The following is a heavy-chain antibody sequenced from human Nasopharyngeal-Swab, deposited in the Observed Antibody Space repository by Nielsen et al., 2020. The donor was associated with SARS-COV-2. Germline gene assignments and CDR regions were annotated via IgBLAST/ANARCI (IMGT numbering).Heavy chain of an antibody. D-gene: IGHD6-19*01. CDR2: INGGNGNT. CDR3: ARAMGSGSLSDWYYYYGMDV. J-gene: IGHJ6*02. Sequence: ASVKVSCKASGYTFTSFAMHWVRPAPGQRLEWMGWINGGNGNTKYSQKFQGRVTFTRDPSASTAYLELRSLRSDDTAVYYCARAMGSGSLSDWYYYYGMDVWGQGTTVTVSS. CDR1: GYTFTSFA. V-gene: IGHV1-3*01.